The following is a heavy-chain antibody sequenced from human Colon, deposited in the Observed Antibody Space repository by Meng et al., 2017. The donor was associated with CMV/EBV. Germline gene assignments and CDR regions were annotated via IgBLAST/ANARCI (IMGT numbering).Heavy chain of an antibody. CDR2: IYDTGIT. V-gene: IGHV4-61*08. CDR1: GGSVSSGAYH. CDR3: AKSRSSTPGIVDD. D-gene: IGHD2/OR15-2a*01. J-gene: IGHJ4*02. Sequence: HVQLQASGPGPVKPSETLSLTCIVSGGSVSSGAYHWSWIRQSPGKGLEWIGYIYDTGITIYNPSLKSRVTIFLETSKNQFSLNLNSMTTADTAVYYCAKSRSSTPGIVDDWGQGTLVTVSS.